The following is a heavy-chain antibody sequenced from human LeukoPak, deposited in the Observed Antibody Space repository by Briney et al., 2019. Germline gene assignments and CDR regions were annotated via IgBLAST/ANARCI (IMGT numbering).Heavy chain of an antibody. J-gene: IGHJ2*01. CDR3: AEGSDWYFDL. CDR2: ISAYNGNT. Sequence: ASVKVSCKASGGTFSSYAISWVRQAPGQGLEWMGWISAYNGNTNYAQKLQGRVTMTTDTSTSTAYMELRSLRSDDTAVYYCAEGSDWYFDLWGRGTLVTVSS. CDR1: GGTFSSYA. V-gene: IGHV1-18*01.